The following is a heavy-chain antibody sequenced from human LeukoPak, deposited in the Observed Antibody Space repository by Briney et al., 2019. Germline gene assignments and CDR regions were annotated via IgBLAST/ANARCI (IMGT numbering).Heavy chain of an antibody. D-gene: IGHD3-10*01. CDR1: GFTFDDYA. Sequence: GRSLRLSCAASGFTFDDYAMHWVWQAPGKGLEWVSGISWNSGSIGYADSVKGRFTISRDNAKNSLYLQMNSLRAEDTALYYCAKDISSYYGSGSYLRYWGQGTPVTVSS. CDR2: ISWNSGSI. V-gene: IGHV3-9*01. J-gene: IGHJ4*02. CDR3: AKDISSYYGSGSYLRY.